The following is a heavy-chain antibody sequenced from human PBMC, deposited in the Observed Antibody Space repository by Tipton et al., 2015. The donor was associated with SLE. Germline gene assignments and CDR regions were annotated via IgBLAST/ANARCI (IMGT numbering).Heavy chain of an antibody. CDR1: GFTFRSYA. Sequence: SLRLSCAASGFTFRSYAMHWVRQAPGKGLEWVAVISYDGSNKYYTDSVKGRFTISRDNSKNTLYLQMNSLRPEDTAVYYCAREWYLDYSDAFDIWGQGTMVTVSS. J-gene: IGHJ3*02. CDR3: AREWYLDYSDAFDI. V-gene: IGHV3-30-3*01. D-gene: IGHD4-11*01. CDR2: ISYDGSNK.